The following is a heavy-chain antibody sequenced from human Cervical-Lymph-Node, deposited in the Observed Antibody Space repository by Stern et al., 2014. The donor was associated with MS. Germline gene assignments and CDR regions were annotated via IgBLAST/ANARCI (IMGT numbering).Heavy chain of an antibody. Sequence: QLVQSGAEVKKPGESLKISCKLSGYSFTIYYIAWVRQMPGQGLDWRGAIYPNASDTTHGPSFQGQVTISADKYITTAYLQWSSLRASDTAMYYCARHVQGFDYWGQGTLVTVSS. J-gene: IGHJ4*02. V-gene: IGHV5-51*01. CDR3: ARHVQGFDY. CDR2: IYPNASDT. CDR1: GYSFTIYY.